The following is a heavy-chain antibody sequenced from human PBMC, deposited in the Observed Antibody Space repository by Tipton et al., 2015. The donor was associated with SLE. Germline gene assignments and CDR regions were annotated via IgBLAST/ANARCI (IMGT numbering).Heavy chain of an antibody. V-gene: IGHV4-59*11. CDR1: VGSFSSHY. J-gene: IGHJ4*02. CDR3: AGAWQGYCSGGTCYVLDY. CDR2: IYYSGNA. Sequence: TLSLTCTVSVGSFSSHYWSWIRQPPGTGLGWVGYIYYSGNANYNPSLKSRVTISVDTSRNQVSLKLRSVTAAATAVYYCAGAWQGYCSGGTCYVLDYWGQGTLVTVSS. D-gene: IGHD2-15*01.